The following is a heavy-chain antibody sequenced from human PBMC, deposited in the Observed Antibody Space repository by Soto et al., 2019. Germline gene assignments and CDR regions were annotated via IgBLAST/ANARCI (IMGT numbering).Heavy chain of an antibody. V-gene: IGHV3-30*03. D-gene: IGHD6-6*01. CDR2: ISIRGGDE. CDR3: ARGTIVARQHLDY. J-gene: IGHJ4*02. CDR1: GFTFSSYA. Sequence: QVQLVESGGGVVQPGKSLRLSCAASGFTFSSYAMHWARQAPGKGLEWVTVISIRGGDEYYAESVRGRFTISRDESKNTMYLPMDSLRVEDTAVYYCARGTIVARQHLDYWGQRTLVTVSS.